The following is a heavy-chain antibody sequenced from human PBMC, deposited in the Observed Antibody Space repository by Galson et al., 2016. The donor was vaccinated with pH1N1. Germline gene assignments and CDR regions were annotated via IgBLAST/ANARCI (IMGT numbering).Heavy chain of an antibody. CDR3: ARDQRPGWFGAPFDL. V-gene: IGHV7-4-1*02. D-gene: IGHD3-10*01. CDR1: GYTLTNYA. CDR2: INTNTGNP. Sequence: SVKVSCKASGYTLTNYAMNWVRQAPGQGLEYIGFINTNTGNPTYAQGFTGRFVFSLDASVNTAYLQISSLKAEDTAVYYCARDQRPGWFGAPFDLWGRGTRVTVSS. J-gene: IGHJ2*01.